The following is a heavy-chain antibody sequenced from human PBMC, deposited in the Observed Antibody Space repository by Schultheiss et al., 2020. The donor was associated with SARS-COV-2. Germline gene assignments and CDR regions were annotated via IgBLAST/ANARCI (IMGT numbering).Heavy chain of an antibody. V-gene: IGHV3-30-3*01. CDR1: GFTFSSYA. CDR3: ARSDSSSWNNWFDP. Sequence: GGSLRLSCAASGFTFSSYAMSWVRQAPGKGLEWVAVISYDGSNKYYADSVKGRFTISRDNAKNSLYLQMNSLRAEDTAVYYCARSDSSSWNNWFDPWGQGTLVTVSS. D-gene: IGHD6-13*01. J-gene: IGHJ5*02. CDR2: ISYDGSNK.